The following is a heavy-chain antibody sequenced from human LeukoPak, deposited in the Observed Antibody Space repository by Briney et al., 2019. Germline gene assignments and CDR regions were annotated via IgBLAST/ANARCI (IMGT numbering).Heavy chain of an antibody. CDR3: ARGTVIITDAFDI. J-gene: IGHJ3*02. CDR1: GFTVSSNY. Sequence: PGGSLRLSCAAPGFTVSSNYMSWVRQAPGKGLEWVSVIYSGGSTYYADSVKGRFTISRDNSKNTLYLQMNSLRAEDTAVYYCARGTVIITDAFDIWGQGTMVTVSS. V-gene: IGHV3-53*01. D-gene: IGHD3-9*01. CDR2: IYSGGST.